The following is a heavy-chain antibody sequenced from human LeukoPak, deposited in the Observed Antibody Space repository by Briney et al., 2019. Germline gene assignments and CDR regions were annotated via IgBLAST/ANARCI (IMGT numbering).Heavy chain of an antibody. D-gene: IGHD3-10*01. J-gene: IGHJ4*02. Sequence: GGSLRLSCAASGFYGMHWVRQAPDKGLEWVAFIRYDGSNKYYADSVKGRFTISRDNSKNTLYLQMNSLRAEDTAVYYCAKGLWFGTPYWGQGTLVTVSS. V-gene: IGHV3-30*02. CDR1: GFYG. CDR2: IRYDGSNK. CDR3: AKGLWFGTPY.